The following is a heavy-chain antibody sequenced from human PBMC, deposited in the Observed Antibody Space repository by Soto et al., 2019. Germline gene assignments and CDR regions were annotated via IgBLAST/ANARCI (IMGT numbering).Heavy chain of an antibody. Sequence: QLQLQESGPGLVKPSETLSLTCTVSGGSISSSSYYWGWLRPPPGKGLEWIGSIYYSGSTYYNPSLKSRVTISVDTSKNQFSLKLSSVTAADTAVYYCCSIDPWGQGTLVTVSS. CDR1: GGSISSSSYY. CDR3: CSIDP. CDR2: IYYSGST. J-gene: IGHJ5*02. V-gene: IGHV4-39*01. D-gene: IGHD2-15*01.